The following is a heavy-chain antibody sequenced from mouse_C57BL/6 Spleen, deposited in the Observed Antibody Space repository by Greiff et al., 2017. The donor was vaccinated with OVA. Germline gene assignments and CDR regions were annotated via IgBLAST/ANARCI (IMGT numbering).Heavy chain of an antibody. CDR2: IYPRSGNT. Sequence: QVQLQQSGAELARPGASVKLSCKASGSTFTSYGISWVKQRTGQGLEWIGEIYPRSGNTYYNEKFKGKATLTADKSSSTAYMELRSLTSEDSAVYFCAREGSYYDYDGSDYWGQGTTLTVSS. CDR3: AREGSYYDYDGSDY. D-gene: IGHD2-4*01. V-gene: IGHV1-81*01. CDR1: GSTFTSYG. J-gene: IGHJ2*01.